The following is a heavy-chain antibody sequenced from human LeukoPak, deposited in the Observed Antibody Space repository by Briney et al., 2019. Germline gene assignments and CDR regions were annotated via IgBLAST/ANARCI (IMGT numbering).Heavy chain of an antibody. V-gene: IGHV3-53*01. CDR2: IYSGGST. J-gene: IGHJ4*02. CDR1: GFTVSSNY. Sequence: GGSLRLSCAAYGFTVSSNYMSWVRQAPGKGLEWVSVIYSGGSTYYADSVKGRFTISRDNSKNTLYLQMNSLRAEDTAVYYCARGYSYGNFDYWGQGTLVTVPS. D-gene: IGHD5-18*01. CDR3: ARGYSYGNFDY.